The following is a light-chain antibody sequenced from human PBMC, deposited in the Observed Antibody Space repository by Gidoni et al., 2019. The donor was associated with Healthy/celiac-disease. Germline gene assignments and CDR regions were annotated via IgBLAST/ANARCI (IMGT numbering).Light chain of an antibody. CDR2: WAS. Sequence: DILMTQSPDSLAVSLGERATINCKSSQSVLSSSNNKNYLAWYQQKPGQPPKLLIYWASTRESGVPYRFSGSGSGTDFTLTISSLQAEDVAVYYCQQYYSTPLTFGGGTKVEIK. CDR3: QQYYSTPLT. J-gene: IGKJ4*01. V-gene: IGKV4-1*01. CDR1: QSVLSSSNNKNY.